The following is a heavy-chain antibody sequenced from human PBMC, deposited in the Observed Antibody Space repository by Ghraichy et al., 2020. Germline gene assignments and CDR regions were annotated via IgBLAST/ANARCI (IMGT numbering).Heavy chain of an antibody. CDR1: GYTFTSYG. D-gene: IGHD6-13*01. V-gene: IGHV1-18*01. J-gene: IGHJ4*02. Sequence: ASVKVSCKASGYTFTSYGISWVRQAPGQGLEWMGWISAYNGNTNYAQKLQGRVTMTTDTSTSTAYMELRSLRSDDTAVYYCARDFYSSSLWGVGDYWGQGTLVTVSS. CDR2: ISAYNGNT. CDR3: ARDFYSSSLWGVGDY.